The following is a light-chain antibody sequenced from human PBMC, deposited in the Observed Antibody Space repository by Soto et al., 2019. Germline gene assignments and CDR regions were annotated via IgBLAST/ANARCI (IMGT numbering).Light chain of an antibody. CDR3: QYWDDYSWT. V-gene: IGKV1-5*03. J-gene: IGKJ1*01. Sequence: DIQMTQSPSTLSASVGDRVTITCRASQSITDWLAWYQQKPGKAPKFLIYKASNLEGGVPSRFSGSGSGTXXXLXISXVQPDDFATYYCQYWDDYSWTFGQGTKVEIK. CDR1: QSITDW. CDR2: KAS.